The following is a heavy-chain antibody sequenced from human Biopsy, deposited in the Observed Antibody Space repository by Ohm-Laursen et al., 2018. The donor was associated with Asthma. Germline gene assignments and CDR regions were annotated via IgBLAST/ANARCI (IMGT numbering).Heavy chain of an antibody. D-gene: IGHD3-3*01. CDR1: GGSISAFSSF. CDR3: VRSLNGAEGLE. CDR2: VHSSGTV. V-gene: IGHV4-39*01. J-gene: IGHJ4*02. Sequence: PSDTLSLTCSVSGGSISAFSSFWGWMRQPPGKPLEWIGNVHSSGTVRFTAPSFRNWIITSVDTSTTQISIQLTSETATDTATYYCVRSLNGAEGLEWGRGFLVIVS.